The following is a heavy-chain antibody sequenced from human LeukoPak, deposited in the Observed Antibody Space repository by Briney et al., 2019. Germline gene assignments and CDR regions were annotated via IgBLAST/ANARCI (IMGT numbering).Heavy chain of an antibody. V-gene: IGHV3-21*01. Sequence: GGSLRLSCAASGFTFSSYSMNWVRQAPVKGLEWVSSISSSSSYIYYADSVKGRFTISRDNAKNSLYLQMNSLRAEDTAVYYCARDLSYYGSGSYYFDYWGQGTLVTVSS. J-gene: IGHJ4*02. CDR1: GFTFSSYS. CDR3: ARDLSYYGSGSYYFDY. CDR2: ISSSSSYI. D-gene: IGHD3-10*01.